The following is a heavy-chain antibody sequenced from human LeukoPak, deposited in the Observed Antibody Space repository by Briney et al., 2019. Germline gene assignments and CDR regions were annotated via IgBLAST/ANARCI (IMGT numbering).Heavy chain of an antibody. CDR3: ARQSGGYWHFDL. CDR1: GYTFSGYY. CDR2: INPNSGGT. Sequence: ASVKASCKASGYTFSGYYMHWVRQAPGQGLEWMGWINPNSGGTKYAQKFQGRVTMTRDTSISTAYMELSSLRSDDTAVYYCARQSGGYWHFDLWGRGTLVTVSS. D-gene: IGHD3-10*01. J-gene: IGHJ2*01. V-gene: IGHV1-2*02.